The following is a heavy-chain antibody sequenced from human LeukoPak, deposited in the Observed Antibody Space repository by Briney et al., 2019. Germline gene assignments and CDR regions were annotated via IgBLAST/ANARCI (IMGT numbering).Heavy chain of an antibody. Sequence: SETLSLTCTVSGGSISSYYWSWIRQPPGKGLEWIGYIYYSGSTNYNPSLKSRVTISVDTSKNQFSLKLSSVTAADTAVYYCAGGIAAVGYYYYYVDVWGKGTTVTVSS. D-gene: IGHD6-13*01. J-gene: IGHJ6*03. CDR1: GGSISSYY. CDR2: IYYSGST. CDR3: AGGIAAVGYYYYYVDV. V-gene: IGHV4-59*01.